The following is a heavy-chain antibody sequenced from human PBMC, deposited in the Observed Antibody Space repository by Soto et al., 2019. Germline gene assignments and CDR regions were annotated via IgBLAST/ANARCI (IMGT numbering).Heavy chain of an antibody. J-gene: IGHJ4*02. CDR2: IRAYNGNT. V-gene: IGHV1-18*04. Sequence: QVQLVQSGAEVKKPGASVKVSCKASGYTFTSYGISWVRQAPGQGLEWMGWIRAYNGNTNYAQKLQGRVTMTTDTPPSTAYMELRSLRSDDTAVYYCARDLKSFVAAAGWLGYWGKGTLVTVSS. CDR3: ARDLKSFVAAAGWLGY. D-gene: IGHD6-13*01. CDR1: GYTFTSYG.